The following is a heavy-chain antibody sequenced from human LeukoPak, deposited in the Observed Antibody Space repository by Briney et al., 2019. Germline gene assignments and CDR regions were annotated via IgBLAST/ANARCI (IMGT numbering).Heavy chain of an antibody. CDR2: FDPEDGET. D-gene: IGHD1-1*01. V-gene: IGHV1-24*01. Sequence: ASVKVSCKVSGYTLTELSMHWVRQAPGKGLEWMGGFDPEDGETIYAQKFQGRVTMTEDTSTDTAYMGLSSLRSEDTAVYYCATGERRRDNWFDPWGQGTLVTVSS. CDR1: GYTLTELS. J-gene: IGHJ5*02. CDR3: ATGERRRDNWFDP.